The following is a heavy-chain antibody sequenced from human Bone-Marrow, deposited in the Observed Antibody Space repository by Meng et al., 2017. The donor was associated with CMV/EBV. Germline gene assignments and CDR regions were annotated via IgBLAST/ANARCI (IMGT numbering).Heavy chain of an antibody. J-gene: IGHJ5*02. V-gene: IGHV1-18*01. Sequence: ASVKVSCKASGYTFTSCGISWVRQAPGQGLEWMGWISAYNGNTNYAQKLQGRVTMTTDTSTSTAYMELRSLRSDDTAVYYCARDVGSGYYGVFNWFDPWGQGTLVTVSS. CDR1: GYTFTSCG. D-gene: IGHD3-22*01. CDR3: ARDVGSGYYGVFNWFDP. CDR2: ISAYNGNT.